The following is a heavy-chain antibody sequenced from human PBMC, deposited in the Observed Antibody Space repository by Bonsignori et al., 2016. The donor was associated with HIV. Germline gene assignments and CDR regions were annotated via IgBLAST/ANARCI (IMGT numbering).Heavy chain of an antibody. CDR2: IDHTGST. CDR1: GGSFRDYY. D-gene: IGHD3-16*02. Sequence: QVQLQQWGAGLLKASETLSLTCAVYGGSFRDYYWSWIRQSPGKGLEWIGEIDHTGSTNYNPSLKSRVTISVDMSKNQFSLRLSSVTAADTAIYYCARDRFDYVWGNYRRNAYYFDYWARVPGHRLL. J-gene: IGHJ4*02. CDR3: ARDRFDYVWGNYRRNAYYFDY. V-gene: IGHV4-34*01.